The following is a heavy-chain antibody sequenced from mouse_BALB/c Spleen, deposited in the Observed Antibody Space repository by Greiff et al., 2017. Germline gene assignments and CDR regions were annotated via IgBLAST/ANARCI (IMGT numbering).Heavy chain of an antibody. Sequence: EVMLVESGGGLVKPGGSLKLSCAASGFTFSSYAMSWVRQTPEKRLEWVASISSGGSTYYPDSVKGRFTISRDNARNILYLQMSSLRSEDTAMYYCAREGYGNYDAIDYWGQGTSVTVSS. D-gene: IGHD2-10*02. CDR3: AREGYGNYDAIDY. J-gene: IGHJ4*01. V-gene: IGHV5-6-5*01. CDR2: ISSGGST. CDR1: GFTFSSYA.